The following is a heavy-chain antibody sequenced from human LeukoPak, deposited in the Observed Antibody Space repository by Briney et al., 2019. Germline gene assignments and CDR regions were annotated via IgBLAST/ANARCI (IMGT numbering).Heavy chain of an antibody. V-gene: IGHV4-34*01. Sequence: SETLSLTCAVYGGSFSGYYWSWIRQPPGKGLEWIGEINHSGSTNYNPSLKSRVTISVDTSKNQFSLKLSSVTAADTAVYYCARRPYYDFWSGSTSPQYYYYYYVDVWGKGTTVTVSS. CDR2: INHSGST. CDR1: GGSFSGYY. D-gene: IGHD3-3*01. CDR3: ARRPYYDFWSGSTSPQYYYYYYVDV. J-gene: IGHJ6*03.